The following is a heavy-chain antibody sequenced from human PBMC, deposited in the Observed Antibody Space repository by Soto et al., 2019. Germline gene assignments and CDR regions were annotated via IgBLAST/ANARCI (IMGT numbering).Heavy chain of an antibody. V-gene: IGHV1-3*01. CDR2: INAGNGNT. D-gene: IGHD3-16*01. CDR3: ARGERLYLYYYGMDV. CDR1: GYNFTTYA. J-gene: IGHJ6*02. Sequence: GASVKVSCKASGYNFTTYAMIWVRQAPGQRPEWVGWINAGNGNTQYSQKFQGRVTMTRDTSASTAYMELRSLKSEDTAVYYCARGERLYLYYYGMDVWGQGSTVTVSS.